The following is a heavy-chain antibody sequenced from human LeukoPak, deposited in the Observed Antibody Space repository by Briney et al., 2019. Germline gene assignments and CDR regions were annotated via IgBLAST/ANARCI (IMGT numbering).Heavy chain of an antibody. CDR2: IKQDGSEK. D-gene: IGHD3-16*01. Sequence: GGSLRLSCAVSGFTFSNYWMSWVRQAPGKGLEWVANIKQDGSEKVYVDSVKGRFTISTDNAKNSLYLQTNSLRAEDTAVYYCASSYGSALDIWGQGTMVSVSS. CDR3: ASSYGSALDI. V-gene: IGHV3-7*01. J-gene: IGHJ3*02. CDR1: GFTFSNYW.